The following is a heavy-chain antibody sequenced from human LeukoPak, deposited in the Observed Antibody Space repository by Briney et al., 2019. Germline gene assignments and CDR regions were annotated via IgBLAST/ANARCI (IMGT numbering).Heavy chain of an antibody. CDR3: ARGRGLYGDYDY. CDR1: GYTFSNYY. J-gene: IGHJ4*02. V-gene: IGHV1-46*01. D-gene: IGHD4-17*01. CDR2: INPGGGST. Sequence: ASVKVSCKASGYTFSNYYLHWVRQAPGQGLEWMGIINPGGGSTSYPQKFQGRVTMTRDMSTSTVYMELSSLRSEDTAVYYCARGRGLYGDYDYWGQGTLVTVSS.